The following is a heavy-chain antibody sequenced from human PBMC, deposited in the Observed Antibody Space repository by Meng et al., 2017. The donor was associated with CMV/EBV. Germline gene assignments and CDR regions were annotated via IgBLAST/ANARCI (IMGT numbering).Heavy chain of an antibody. CDR2: IYTSGST. D-gene: IGHD5-18*01. Sequence: QGQVQEAGPGLVKPSETLSLTGTVSGGSSSSYYWSWIRQPAGKGLEWIGRIYTSGSTNYNPSLKSRVTMSVDTSKNQFSLKLSSVTAADTAVYYCARHGDTAMVVGIDYWGQGTLVTVSS. V-gene: IGHV4-4*07. J-gene: IGHJ4*02. CDR3: ARHGDTAMVVGIDY. CDR1: GGSSSSYY.